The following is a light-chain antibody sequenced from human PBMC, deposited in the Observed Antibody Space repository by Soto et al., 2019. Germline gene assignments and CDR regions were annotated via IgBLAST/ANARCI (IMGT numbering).Light chain of an antibody. V-gene: IGKV3-20*01. CDR3: QRYGSSPQT. CDR1: QSIRNNF. CDR2: GAS. Sequence: EVVLTQSPGTLSVSTGERATLSCRASQSIRNNFVAWYQQRHDQAPRLVIHGASNRATGIPDRFSGSGAGTDLSFTISRLEPEEFAVYYCQRYGSSPQTFGQGTRVDI. J-gene: IGKJ1*01.